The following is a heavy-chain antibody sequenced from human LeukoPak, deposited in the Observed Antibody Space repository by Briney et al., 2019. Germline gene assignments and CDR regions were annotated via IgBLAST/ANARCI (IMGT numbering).Heavy chain of an antibody. CDR3: VTQGGESSPMRY. CDR1: GYTFTGYY. Sequence: ASVKVSCKASGYTFTGYYIHWVRQAPGQGLEWMGRINPSSGVTHYAQKFQGNVTMTRDTSISKAYMELSRLRSDDTAVYYCVTQGGESSPMRYWGQGTLVTVSS. CDR2: INPSSGVT. V-gene: IGHV1-2*06. J-gene: IGHJ4*02. D-gene: IGHD1-26*01.